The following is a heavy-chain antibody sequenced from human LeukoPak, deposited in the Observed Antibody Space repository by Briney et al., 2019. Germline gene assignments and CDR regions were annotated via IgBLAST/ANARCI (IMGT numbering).Heavy chain of an antibody. J-gene: IGHJ4*02. D-gene: IGHD6-6*01. V-gene: IGHV4-4*07. Sequence: SETLSLTCTVSGGSISSYYWSWIRQPAGKGLEWIGRIYTSGSTNYNPSLKSRVTISVDTSKNQFSLKLSSVTAADTAVYYCARGVYSSSQYYFDYWGQGTLVTVSS. CDR3: ARGVYSSSQYYFDY. CDR1: GGSISSYY. CDR2: IYTSGST.